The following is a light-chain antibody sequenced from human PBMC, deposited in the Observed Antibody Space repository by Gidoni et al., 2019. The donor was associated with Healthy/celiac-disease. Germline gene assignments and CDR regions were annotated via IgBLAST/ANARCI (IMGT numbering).Light chain of an antibody. CDR2: AAS. V-gene: IGKV1-39*01. CDR3: QQSYSTVVT. CDR1: QSISSY. Sequence: DIQMTQSPSSLSASVGDRVTITCRASQSISSYLNWYQQKPGKAPKLLIYAASSVQSGVPSRFSGSGSGTDFTLTISSLQPEDFATYYCQQSYSTVVTFGQGTKVEIK. J-gene: IGKJ1*01.